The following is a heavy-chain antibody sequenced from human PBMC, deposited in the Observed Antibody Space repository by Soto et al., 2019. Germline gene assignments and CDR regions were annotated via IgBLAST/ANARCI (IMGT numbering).Heavy chain of an antibody. Sequence: QLQLQESGPGLVKPSETLSLTCTVSGGSISSSSYYWGWIRQPPGKGLEWIGSIYYSGSTYYNTSLKSRVTIAVDTSKNQFSLKLSSVTAADTAVYYCARTYDFWSAATNYYFDYWGQGTLVTVSS. D-gene: IGHD3-3*01. CDR1: GGSISSSSYY. V-gene: IGHV4-39*01. CDR2: IYYSGST. J-gene: IGHJ4*02. CDR3: ARTYDFWSAATNYYFDY.